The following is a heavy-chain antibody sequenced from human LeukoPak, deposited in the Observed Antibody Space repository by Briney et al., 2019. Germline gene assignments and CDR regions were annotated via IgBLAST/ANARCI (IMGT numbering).Heavy chain of an antibody. CDR1: GFTFNNYW. CDR2: IKQDGSEK. V-gene: IGHV3-7*01. CDR3: VRGYYYHYMAV. Sequence: RGSLTLSCAASGFTFNNYWMNWVRQAPGKGLEWVANIKQDGSEKYYVDSVKGRFTISRDNAKNSLYLQMNALRTDDTAVYYCVRGYYYHYMAVWAKGTTVTVSS. J-gene: IGHJ6*03.